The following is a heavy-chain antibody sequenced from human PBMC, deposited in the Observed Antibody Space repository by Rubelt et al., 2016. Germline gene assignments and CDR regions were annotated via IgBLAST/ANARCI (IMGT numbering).Heavy chain of an antibody. Sequence: EVQLVESGGGLVQPGGSLRLSCAASGFTFSSYWMSWVRQAPGKGLEWVANIKPDGSEKYYVDCVKGRFTISKDNAKNSRYLEMNSLGAEDTAVYYCARGKWSSTSCYRIDAFDIWGQGTMVTVSS. J-gene: IGHJ3*02. CDR1: GFTFSSYW. D-gene: IGHD2-2*02. V-gene: IGHV3-7*01. CDR3: ARGKWSSTSCYRIDAFDI. CDR2: IKPDGSEK.